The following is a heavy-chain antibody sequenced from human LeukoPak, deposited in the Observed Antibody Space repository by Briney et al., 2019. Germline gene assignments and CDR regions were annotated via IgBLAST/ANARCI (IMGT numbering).Heavy chain of an antibody. CDR1: GFTFSSYA. CDR2: ISGSGGST. D-gene: IGHD6-13*01. CDR3: VKDLVGSSWDQGDY. Sequence: GGSLRLSCAASGFTFSSYAMSWVRQAPGKGLEWVSAISGSGGSTYYADSVKGRFTISRDNSKNTLYLQMNSLRAEDTAVYYCVKDLVGSSWDQGDYWGQGTLVTVSS. J-gene: IGHJ4*02. V-gene: IGHV3-23*01.